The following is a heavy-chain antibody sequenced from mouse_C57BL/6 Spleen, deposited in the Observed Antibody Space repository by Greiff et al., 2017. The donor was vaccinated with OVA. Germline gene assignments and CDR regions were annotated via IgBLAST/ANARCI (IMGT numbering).Heavy chain of an antibody. Sequence: VQLQQPGAELVKPGASVKLSCKASGYTFTSYWMQWVKQRPGQGLEWIGEIDPSDSYTNYNQKFKGKATLTVDTSSSTAYMQLSSLKSEDSAVYYCGRRRGKYYFGDWGQGTTLTVSS. CDR2: IDPSDSYT. J-gene: IGHJ2*01. CDR3: GRRRGKYYFGD. CDR1: GYTFTSYW. V-gene: IGHV1-50*01.